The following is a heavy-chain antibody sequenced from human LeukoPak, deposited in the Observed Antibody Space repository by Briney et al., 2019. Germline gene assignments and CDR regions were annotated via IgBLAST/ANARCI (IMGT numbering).Heavy chain of an antibody. CDR1: GFTFSNYW. V-gene: IGHV3-7*01. CDR2: IKQDGSEK. J-gene: IGHJ4*02. Sequence: PGGSLRLSCAASGFTFSNYWMSWVRQAPGKGLEWVANIKQDGSEKYYVDSVKGRFTISRDNAKNSLYLQMNSLRAEDTAVYYCARDHVVVVAATPGFDYWGQGTLVTVSS. CDR3: ARDHVVVVAATPGFDY. D-gene: IGHD2-15*01.